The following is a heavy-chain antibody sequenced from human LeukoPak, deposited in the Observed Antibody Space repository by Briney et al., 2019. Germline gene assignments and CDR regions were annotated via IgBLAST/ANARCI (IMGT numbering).Heavy chain of an antibody. CDR1: GGGFSSFA. CDR2: IIPISGTT. CDR3: AKVGASRQDAFDI. Sequence: ASVKVSCKTFGGGFSSFAITWVRQAPGQGLEWMGGIIPISGTTKYAQKFQGRVTITADESTSTAYMELSSLRSEDTAVYYCAKVGASRQDAFDIWGQGTMVTVSS. J-gene: IGHJ3*02. D-gene: IGHD3-10*01. V-gene: IGHV1-69*13.